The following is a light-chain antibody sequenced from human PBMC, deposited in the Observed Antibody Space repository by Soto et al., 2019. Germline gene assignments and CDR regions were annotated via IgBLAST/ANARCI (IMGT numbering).Light chain of an antibody. CDR2: AAS. CDR1: QIISSD. Sequence: DIQMTQSPSSLSASVGDRVTITFRASQIISSDFNLYQQKPGKAPNLLIYAASSLQSGVPSRFSASGSGTDFTLTISSLQPEDFGTYYCQQSYNTPRTFGQGTKVDI. CDR3: QQSYNTPRT. J-gene: IGKJ1*01. V-gene: IGKV1-39*01.